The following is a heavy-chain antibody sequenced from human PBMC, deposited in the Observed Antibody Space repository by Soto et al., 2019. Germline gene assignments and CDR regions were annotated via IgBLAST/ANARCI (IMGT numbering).Heavy chain of an antibody. J-gene: IGHJ4*02. V-gene: IGHV1-18*01. CDR2: ISTYTDNT. D-gene: IGHD2-15*01. Sequence: QVQLMQSGAEVKKPGASVKVSCKASGHTLTSYGISWVRQAPGQGLEWMGWISTYTDNTNYAQKFQGRVTVTTDTSTSTAYMELRSLRSDDTAVYYCARDVGVSTLPYYFDYWGQGTLVTVSS. CDR1: GHTLTSYG. CDR3: ARDVGVSTLPYYFDY.